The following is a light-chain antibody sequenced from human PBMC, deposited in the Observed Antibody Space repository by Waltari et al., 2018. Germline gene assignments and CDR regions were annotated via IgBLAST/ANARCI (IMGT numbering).Light chain of an antibody. CDR3: QHHVRLPAT. CDR2: GAY. V-gene: IGKV3-20*01. CDR1: QSVNTY. J-gene: IGKJ1*01. Sequence: IVLTQSPGTLSLSPGERATLSCRASQSVNTYLAWYHQKPGQAPRLLIYGAYTRAAGIPDRFSGSGSGTDFSLTISRLEADDFAVYYCQHHVRLPATFGQGTKVEI.